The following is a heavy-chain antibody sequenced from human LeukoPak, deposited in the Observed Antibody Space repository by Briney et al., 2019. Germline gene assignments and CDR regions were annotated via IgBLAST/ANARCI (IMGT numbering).Heavy chain of an antibody. Sequence: GGSLRLSCAASGFTFSDYGMRWVRQAPGQGLEWLTFIRSDGISIYYTESVKGRFTISRDNSKNTLYLQMNSPRPEDTAVYFCAKDAVHGAVSGSSPFEYWGQGALVTVSS. J-gene: IGHJ4*02. CDR2: IRSDGISI. CDR3: AKDAVHGAVSGSSPFEY. V-gene: IGHV3-30*02. D-gene: IGHD3-10*01. CDR1: GFTFSDYG.